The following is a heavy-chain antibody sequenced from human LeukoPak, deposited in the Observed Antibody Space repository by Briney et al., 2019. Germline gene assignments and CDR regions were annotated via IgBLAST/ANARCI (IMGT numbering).Heavy chain of an antibody. CDR2: ISGCGGST. Sequence: AGGSLRLSCAASGFTFSSYAMSWVRQAPGKGLEWVSAISGCGGSTYYADSVKGRFTISRDNSKNTLYLQMNSLRAEDTAVYYCAKDRVSGLGYYGSGSPRYWGQGTLVTVSS. D-gene: IGHD3-10*01. CDR3: AKDRVSGLGYYGSGSPRY. J-gene: IGHJ4*02. CDR1: GFTFSSYA. V-gene: IGHV3-23*01.